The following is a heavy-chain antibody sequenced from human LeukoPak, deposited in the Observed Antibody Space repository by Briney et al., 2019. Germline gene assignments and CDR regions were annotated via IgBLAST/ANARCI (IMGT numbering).Heavy chain of an antibody. Sequence: PGGSLRLSCAASGFTFSSYAMSWVRQAPGKGLEWVANIKRDGSENNYLDSVKGRFTISRDNAKNSLYLQMNSLRVEDTAVYYCARLLSVDVWGKGTTVIVSS. CDR2: IKRDGSEN. J-gene: IGHJ6*04. CDR3: ARLLSVDV. V-gene: IGHV3-7*01. D-gene: IGHD2-15*01. CDR1: GFTFSSYA.